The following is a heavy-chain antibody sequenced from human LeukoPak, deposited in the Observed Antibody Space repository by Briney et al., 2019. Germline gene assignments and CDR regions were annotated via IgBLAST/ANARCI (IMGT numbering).Heavy chain of an antibody. D-gene: IGHD3-10*01. Sequence: PGGSLRLSCAASGFIFSSYNMNWVRQAPGQGLEWVSYISTSSVIYYADSVKGRFTISRDDAKNSLYLQMNSLRDEDTAVYYCARVRGVHYDIDVWGQETTVTVSS. CDR3: ARVRGVHYDIDV. V-gene: IGHV3-48*02. J-gene: IGHJ6*02. CDR2: ISTSSVI. CDR1: GFIFSSYN.